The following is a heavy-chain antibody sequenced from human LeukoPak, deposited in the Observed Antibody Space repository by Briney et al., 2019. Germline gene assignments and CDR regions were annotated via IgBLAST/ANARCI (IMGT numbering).Heavy chain of an antibody. Sequence: PSQTLSLTCTVSGDSISSGGYYWSWIRQHPGKGLEWIGYIYYSGSTYYNPSLKSRVTISVDTSKNQFSLKLSSVTAAITAVYYCVRLTYSSSWFYFDYWGQGTPVTVSS. J-gene: IGHJ4*02. CDR3: VRLTYSSSWFYFDY. CDR2: IYYSGST. V-gene: IGHV4-31*03. D-gene: IGHD6-13*01. CDR1: GDSISSGGYY.